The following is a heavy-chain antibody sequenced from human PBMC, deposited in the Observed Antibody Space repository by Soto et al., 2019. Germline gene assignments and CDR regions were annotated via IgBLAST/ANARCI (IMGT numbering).Heavy chain of an antibody. CDR3: ASRGRGFDGYHDS. J-gene: IGHJ4*02. D-gene: IGHD3-16*02. CDR1: GGSIGSGNYY. CDR2: IHSSAGS. V-gene: IGHV4-31*03. Sequence: SETLSLTCTVSGGSIGSGNYYWNWVRQAPGKALEWIGFIHSSAGSYYTPSLNSRVVISLDAFNNRFSLHLSSLAAADTAVYYCASRGRGFDGYHDSWGQGTLVTVSS.